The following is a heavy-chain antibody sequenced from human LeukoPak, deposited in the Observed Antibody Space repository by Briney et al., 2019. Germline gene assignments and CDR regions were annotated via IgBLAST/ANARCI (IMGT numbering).Heavy chain of an antibody. CDR3: ARGPGPYGGNGEFDY. CDR1: GYTFTGYY. Sequence: GASVKVSCKASGYTFTGYYMHWVRQAPGQGLEWMGRINPNSGGTNYAQKFQGRVTMHRDTSISTAYMELSRLRSDDTAVYYCARGPGPYGGNGEFDYWGQGTLVTVSS. D-gene: IGHD4-23*01. CDR2: INPNSGGT. V-gene: IGHV1-2*06. J-gene: IGHJ4*02.